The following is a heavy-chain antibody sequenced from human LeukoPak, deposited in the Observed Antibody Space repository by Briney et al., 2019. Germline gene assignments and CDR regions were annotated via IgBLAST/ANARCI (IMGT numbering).Heavy chain of an antibody. CDR3: AKAAGATVITDFDY. CDR1: GFTFSSYA. V-gene: IGHV3-23*01. D-gene: IGHD4-23*01. J-gene: IGHJ4*02. CDR2: ISGGGGST. Sequence: GGSLRLSCAASGFTFSSYAMSWVRQAPGKGLEWVSAISGGGGSTYYADSVTGRFTISRDNSKNTLYLQMNSLRAEDTAVYYCAKAAGATVITDFDYWGQGTLVTVSS.